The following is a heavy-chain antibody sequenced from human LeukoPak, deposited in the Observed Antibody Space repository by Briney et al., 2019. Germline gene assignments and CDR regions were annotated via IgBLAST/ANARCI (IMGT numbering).Heavy chain of an antibody. V-gene: IGHV3-30*02. CDR1: GFTFSSYG. J-gene: IGHJ5*02. CDR3: AKDDNYIRFLS. D-gene: IGHD3-16*01. CDR2: IQFDGSNK. Sequence: GGSLRLSCAASGFTFSSYGTSWVRQAPGKGLEWVAFIQFDGSNKYYADSVKGRFTISRDNSKNTLYLQMNSLRAEDTAVYYCAKDDNYIRFLSWGQGTLVTVSS.